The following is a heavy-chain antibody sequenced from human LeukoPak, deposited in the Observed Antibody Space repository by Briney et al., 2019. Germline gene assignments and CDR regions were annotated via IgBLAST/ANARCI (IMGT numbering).Heavy chain of an antibody. D-gene: IGHD3-10*01. Sequence: GGSLRLSCAASGFTFSTYSMNWVRQAPGKGLEWVSSMSSNSKYIYYADSVKGRFTISRDNAKNSLYLQMNSLRAEDTAVYYCARALWFGETFPAYWGQGTLVTVSS. J-gene: IGHJ4*02. CDR1: GFTFSTYS. CDR2: MSSNSKYI. CDR3: ARALWFGETFPAY. V-gene: IGHV3-21*01.